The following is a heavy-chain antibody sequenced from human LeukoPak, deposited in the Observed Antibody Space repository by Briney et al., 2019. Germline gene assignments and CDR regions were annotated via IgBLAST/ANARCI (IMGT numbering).Heavy chain of an antibody. CDR3: ARDFFYGSGRKYSSCWDLGDAFDI. D-gene: IGHD6-19*01. Sequence: GASVKVSCKASGYTFTSYYMHWVRQAPGQGLEWMGLINPSGGSTSYAQKCQGRVTMTRDTSTSTVYMELSSLRSEDTAVYYCARDFFYGSGRKYSSCWDLGDAFDIWGQGTMVTVSS. CDR1: GYTFTSYY. J-gene: IGHJ3*02. V-gene: IGHV1-46*01. CDR2: INPSGGST.